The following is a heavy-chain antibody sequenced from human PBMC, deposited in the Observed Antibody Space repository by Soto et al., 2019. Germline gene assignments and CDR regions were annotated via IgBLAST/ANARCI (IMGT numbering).Heavy chain of an antibody. V-gene: IGHV3-30-3*01. CDR1: GFTFSSYA. Sequence: QVQLVESGGGVVQPGRSLRLSCAASGFTFSSYAMHWVRQAPGKGLEWVAVISYDGSNKYYADSVKGRFTIYRDNSKNTLYLQMNSLRAEDTAVYSCARGSGSADYWGQGTLVTVSS. CDR3: ARGSGSADY. J-gene: IGHJ4*02. D-gene: IGHD3-10*01. CDR2: ISYDGSNK.